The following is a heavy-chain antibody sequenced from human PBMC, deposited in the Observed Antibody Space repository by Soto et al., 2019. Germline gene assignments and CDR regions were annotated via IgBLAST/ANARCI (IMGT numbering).Heavy chain of an antibody. J-gene: IGHJ4*02. CDR3: ARALRGGLTDVTPAY. CDR2: LNPTAGRT. CDR1: GYAFSTYL. Sequence: QVQLVQSAAEVRRPGASVKVSCRTSGYAFSTYLMHWVRQAPGQGLEWMGILNPTAGRTSYSQKFQGRVTMTSDASTSTAYMELTGLRSDDTAVYYCARALRGGLTDVTPAYWGQGTLVTVSS. V-gene: IGHV1-46*01. D-gene: IGHD3-9*01.